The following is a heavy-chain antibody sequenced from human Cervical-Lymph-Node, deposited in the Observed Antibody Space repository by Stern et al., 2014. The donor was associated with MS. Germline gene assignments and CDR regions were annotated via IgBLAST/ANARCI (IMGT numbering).Heavy chain of an antibody. V-gene: IGHV3-30*19. CDR3: ARDASSGWFPLNYFDF. D-gene: IGHD6-19*01. CDR2: LSFAGGNT. CDR1: GFTFSSYG. J-gene: IGHJ4*02. Sequence: QVQLVQSGGGVVQPGRSLRLSCAASGFTFSSYGMHWVRQAPGKGLEWVTFLSFAGGNTFYADSVKGRFTISRDNSKNTLYLQMNSLRPEDTAVYYCARDASSGWFPLNYFDFWGQGTQVTVSS.